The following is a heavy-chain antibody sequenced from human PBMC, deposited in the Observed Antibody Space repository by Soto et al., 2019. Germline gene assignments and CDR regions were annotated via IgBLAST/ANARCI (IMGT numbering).Heavy chain of an antibody. Sequence: GGSLRLSCAASGFTFSSYVMHWVRQAPGKGLEWVSVISDSGGGTYYADFVKGRFTISRDNSRNSLYLQMNSLRAEDTAVYYCALGSETVALMNWLDPWGQGTLVTVSS. V-gene: IGHV3-23*01. CDR2: ISDSGGGT. J-gene: IGHJ5*02. CDR1: GFTFSSYV. D-gene: IGHD6-19*01. CDR3: ALGSETVALMNWLDP.